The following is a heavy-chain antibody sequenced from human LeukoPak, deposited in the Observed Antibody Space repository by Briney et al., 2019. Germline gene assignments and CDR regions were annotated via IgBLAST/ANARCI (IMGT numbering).Heavy chain of an antibody. D-gene: IGHD3-10*01. CDR3: ARDYHGSGSLTTFDY. V-gene: IGHV1-46*01. Sequence: ASVKVSCKASGYTFTSYYMHWVRQGPGRGLEWVGIINPRGGSASSAQKFQGRVTLTRDTSTSTVYMELSSLRSQDTAVYYCARDYHGSGSLTTFDYWGQGTLVTVSS. CDR2: INPRGGSA. J-gene: IGHJ4*02. CDR1: GYTFTSYY.